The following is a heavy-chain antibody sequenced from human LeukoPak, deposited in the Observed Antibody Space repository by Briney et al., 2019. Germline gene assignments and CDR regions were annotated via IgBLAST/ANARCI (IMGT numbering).Heavy chain of an antibody. CDR3: GTLGNADGAY. V-gene: IGHV1-69*01. J-gene: IGHJ4*02. Sequence: ASVKVSCRASGDTFSTYSISWVRQAPGEGLEWMGGIVPMFGAANYAQKFQGRVTITADESTSTTYMELGSLRSEDTAFYSCGTLGNADGAYWGQGTLVTVSS. CDR1: GDTFSTYS. D-gene: IGHD4/OR15-4a*01. CDR2: IVPMFGAA.